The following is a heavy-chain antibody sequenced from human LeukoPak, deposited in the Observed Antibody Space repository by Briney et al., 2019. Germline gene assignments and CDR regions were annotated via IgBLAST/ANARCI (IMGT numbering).Heavy chain of an antibody. J-gene: IGHJ4*02. V-gene: IGHV4-39*07. Sequence: SETLSLTCTVSGASISSGDYYWSWIRQPPGKGLEWIGEINHSGSTNYNPSLKSRVTISVDTSKNQFSLKLSSVTAADTAVYYCARDYCSGGSCYPRYWGQGTLVTVSS. CDR3: ARDYCSGGSCYPRY. D-gene: IGHD2-15*01. CDR1: GASISSGDYY. CDR2: INHSGST.